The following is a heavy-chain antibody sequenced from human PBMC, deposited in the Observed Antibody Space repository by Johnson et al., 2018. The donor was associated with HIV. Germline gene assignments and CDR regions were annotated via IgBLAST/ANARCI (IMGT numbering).Heavy chain of an antibody. D-gene: IGHD3-22*01. J-gene: IGHJ3*02. CDR3: AKDFYDSSGYYICAFDI. CDR2: ISYDGSNK. CDR1: GFTFSDYY. V-gene: IGHV3-30*18. Sequence: QVQLVESGGGLVKPGGSLRLSCAASGFTFSDYYMSWIRQAPGKGLEWVAVISYDGSNKYYADSVKGRFTIPRDNSKNTLYLQMNSLRAEDTAVYYCAKDFYDSSGYYICAFDIWGKGQWSPSLQ.